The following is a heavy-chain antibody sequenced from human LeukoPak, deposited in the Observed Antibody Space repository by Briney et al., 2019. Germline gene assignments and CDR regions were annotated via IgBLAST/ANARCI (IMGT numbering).Heavy chain of an antibody. CDR3: AREDYYDSGSNDY. J-gene: IGHJ4*02. D-gene: IGHD3-22*01. CDR1: GYTFTSYD. CDR2: MNPNSGNT. V-gene: IGHV1-8*01. Sequence: ASVNVSCKASGYTFTSYDINWVRQATGQGLEWMGWMNPNSGNTAYAQKFQGRVTISRNTSISTVYMEVSSLRSEDTAVYYCAREDYYDSGSNDYWGQGTLVTVSS.